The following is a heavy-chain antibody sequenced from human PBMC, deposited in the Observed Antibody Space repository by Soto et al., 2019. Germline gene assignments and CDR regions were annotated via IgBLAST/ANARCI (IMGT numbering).Heavy chain of an antibody. CDR3: ARHPDSIAVANDAFDI. CDR2: IDPSDSYT. D-gene: IGHD6-19*01. V-gene: IGHV5-10-1*01. Sequence: PGESLKISXKGSGYSFTSYWISWVRQMPGKGLEWMGRIDPSDSYTNYSPSFQGHVTISADKSISTAYLQWSSLKASDTAMYYCARHPDSIAVANDAFDIWGQGTMVTVSS. CDR1: GYSFTSYW. J-gene: IGHJ3*02.